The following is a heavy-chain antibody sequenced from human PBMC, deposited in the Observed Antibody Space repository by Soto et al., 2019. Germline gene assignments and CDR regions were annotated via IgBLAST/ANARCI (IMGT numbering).Heavy chain of an antibody. J-gene: IGHJ6*02. Sequence: GGSLRLSCAASGFTFSSYGMHWVRQAPGKGLEWVAVIWYDGSNKYYADSVKGRFTISRDNSKNTLYLQMNSLRAEDTAVYYCARDPHTYQTGYYYYGMDVWGQGTTVTVSS. CDR1: GFTFSSYG. D-gene: IGHD3-9*01. V-gene: IGHV3-33*01. CDR2: IWYDGSNK. CDR3: ARDPHTYQTGYYYYGMDV.